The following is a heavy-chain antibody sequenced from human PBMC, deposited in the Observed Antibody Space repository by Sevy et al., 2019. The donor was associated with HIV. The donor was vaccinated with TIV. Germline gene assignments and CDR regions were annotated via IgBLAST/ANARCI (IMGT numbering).Heavy chain of an antibody. Sequence: ASVKVSCKASGYSFSNYGITWVRQAPGQGLEWMGWISGYSGNIRYSQKVQGILTMTSDTSTSTAYMELTSLKSDDTATYYCARGNPPGGFWGQGTLVTVSS. J-gene: IGHJ4*02. CDR2: ISGYSGNI. CDR1: GYSFSNYG. V-gene: IGHV1-18*01. CDR3: ARGNPPGGF. D-gene: IGHD3-10*01.